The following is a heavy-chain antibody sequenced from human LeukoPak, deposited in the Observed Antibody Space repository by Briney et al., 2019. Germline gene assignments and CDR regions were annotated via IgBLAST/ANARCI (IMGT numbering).Heavy chain of an antibody. D-gene: IGHD6-19*01. CDR1: GGSISSYY. CDR2: IYYSGST. J-gene: IGHJ4*02. CDR3: ARSGGWLLYFDY. Sequence: KPSETLSLTCTVSGGSISSYYWSWIRQPPGKGLEWIGYIYYSGSTNYNPSLKSRVTISVDTSKNQFSLKLRSVTAADTAVYYCARSGGWLLYFDYWGQGTLVTVSS. V-gene: IGHV4-59*01.